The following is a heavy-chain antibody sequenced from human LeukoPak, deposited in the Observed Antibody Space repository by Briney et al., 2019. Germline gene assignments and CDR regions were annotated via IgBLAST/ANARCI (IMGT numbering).Heavy chain of an antibody. V-gene: IGHV1-46*01. Sequence: ASVTVSCKASGYTFTSYYMHWVRQAPGQGLEWMGIINPSGGSTSYAQKFQGRVTMTRDMSTSTVYMELSSLRSEDTAVYYCARAPFGAWFDPWGQGTLVTVSS. CDR1: GYTFTSYY. CDR3: ARAPFGAWFDP. D-gene: IGHD3-16*01. J-gene: IGHJ5*02. CDR2: INPSGGST.